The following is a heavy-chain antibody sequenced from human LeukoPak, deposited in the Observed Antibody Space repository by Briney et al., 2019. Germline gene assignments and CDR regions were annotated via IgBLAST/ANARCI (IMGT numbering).Heavy chain of an antibody. J-gene: IGHJ5*02. CDR3: ARVSEYYYDTNH. CDR1: GFTFSNYG. Sequence: GGTLRLSCAASGFTFSNYGMTWVRQAPGKGLEWVSSISGSAATISYADSVKGRFTISRDNSKNTLYLQMNSLRAEDTAVYYCARVSEYYYDTNHWGQGTLVTVSS. CDR2: ISGSAATI. V-gene: IGHV3-23*01. D-gene: IGHD3-22*01.